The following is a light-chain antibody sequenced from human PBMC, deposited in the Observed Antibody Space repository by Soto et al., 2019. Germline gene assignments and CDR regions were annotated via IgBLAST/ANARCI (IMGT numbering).Light chain of an antibody. CDR2: DAS. CDR3: QQRYSWPVT. J-gene: IGKJ5*01. CDR1: QTVRNNY. Sequence: EFVLTQSPGTLSLSPGERATLSCRASQTVRNNYLAWYQQKPGQAPRLLIYDASNRATGIPARFSGSGSGTDFTLTISSLEPEDFSVYYCQQRYSWPVTFGQGTRLEIK. V-gene: IGKV3-11*01.